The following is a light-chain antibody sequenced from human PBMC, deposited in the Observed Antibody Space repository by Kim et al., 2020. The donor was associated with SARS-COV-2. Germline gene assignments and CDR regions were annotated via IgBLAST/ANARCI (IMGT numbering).Light chain of an antibody. CDR2: GAS. Sequence: VSPGERATLSGRASQSVNSHLAWYQHKPGQAPRLLIYGASTRATDVPARFSGSGSGTEFTLTISSLQSEDFVIYFCQQYNNWPRTFGQGTKVDIK. CDR1: QSVNSH. CDR3: QQYNNWPRT. J-gene: IGKJ1*01. V-gene: IGKV3-15*01.